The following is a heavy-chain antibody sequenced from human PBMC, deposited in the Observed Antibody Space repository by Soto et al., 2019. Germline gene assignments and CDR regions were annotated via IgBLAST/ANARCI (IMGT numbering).Heavy chain of an antibody. D-gene: IGHD3-16*01. CDR2: ISYTGATQ. Sequence: QVRLVESGGGAVQPGDSLRLSCDASGFTFSTYALHWVRQAPGKGLEWVAFISYTGATQYYADSVKGRFTVSRDNSKNIAPLQMTSLKPEDAAVYYCARDASLCSRGADYDHWGQGTLVTVSS. CDR3: ARDASLCSRGADYDH. V-gene: IGHV3-30*14. J-gene: IGHJ4*02. CDR1: GFTFSTYA.